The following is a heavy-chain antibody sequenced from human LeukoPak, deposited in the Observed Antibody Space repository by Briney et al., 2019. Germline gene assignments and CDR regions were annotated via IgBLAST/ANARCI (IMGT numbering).Heavy chain of an antibody. J-gene: IGHJ4*02. V-gene: IGHV3-11*01. D-gene: IGHD3-22*01. Sequence: GGSLRLSCAASGFTFSDYYMSWIRQAPGKGLEWVSYISSSGSTIYYADSVKGRFTISRDNAKNSLYLQMNSLRAEDTAVYYCARDSLPGGYYDSSGYSDYWGQGTLVTVSS. CDR1: GFTFSDYY. CDR3: ARDSLPGGYYDSSGYSDY. CDR2: ISSSGSTI.